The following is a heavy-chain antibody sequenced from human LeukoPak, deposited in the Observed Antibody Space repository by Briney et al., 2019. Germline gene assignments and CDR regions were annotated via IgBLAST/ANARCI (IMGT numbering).Heavy chain of an antibody. J-gene: IGHJ4*02. CDR2: INPNSGDT. Sequence: APVKVSCKASGYIFTGYYMHWVRQAPGQGLEWMGRINPNSGDTNSAQKFQGRITMTRDTSISTAYMELSRLRSDDTAMYYCARDDYVWGSYRSGDYWGQGTLVTVSS. CDR3: ARDDYVWGSYRSGDY. V-gene: IGHV1-2*06. CDR1: GYIFTGYY. D-gene: IGHD3-16*02.